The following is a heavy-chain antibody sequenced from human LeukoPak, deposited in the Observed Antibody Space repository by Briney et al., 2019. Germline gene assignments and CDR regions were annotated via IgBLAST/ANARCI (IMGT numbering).Heavy chain of an antibody. CDR2: FFYGGTT. J-gene: IGHJ4*02. CDR3: ASGTSTYYELYY. Sequence: PSETLSLTCTVSGGSISSTTYYWGWIRQPPGQGLEWIVSFFYGGTTYYNPSLKRRITMSADTSNNQFSLKLLSVTAADTAVYYCASGTSTYYELYYWGQGTLVTVSS. D-gene: IGHD2-2*01. V-gene: IGHV4-39*01. CDR1: GGSISSTTYY.